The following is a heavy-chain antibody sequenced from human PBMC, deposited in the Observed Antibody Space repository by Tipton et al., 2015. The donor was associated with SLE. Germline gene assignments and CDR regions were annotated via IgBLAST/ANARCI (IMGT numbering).Heavy chain of an antibody. CDR2: ISHDGSNK. J-gene: IGHJ4*02. Sequence: SLRLSCAASGFTFSSYAMQWVALISHDGSNKYYADSVKGRFTISRDNSKNTLYLQMNSLRAEDTAVYYCARASETYYDILTGYPTGYWGQGTLVTVSS. D-gene: IGHD3-9*01. CDR3: ARASETYYDILTGYPTGY. V-gene: IGHV3-30*01. CDR1: GFTFSSYA.